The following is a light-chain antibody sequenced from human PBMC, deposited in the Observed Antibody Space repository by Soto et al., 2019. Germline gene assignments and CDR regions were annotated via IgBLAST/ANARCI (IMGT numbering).Light chain of an antibody. CDR3: QQYGDSLFT. J-gene: IGKJ3*01. CDR1: QSVSSNF. CDR2: GAS. Sequence: EIVLTQSPGTLSLSPGERATLSCRASQSVSSNFLAWYQHKPGQAPRLLIYGASSRATGITDRFSGSGSGTEFTLTISRLEPEDFAVFYCQQYGDSLFTLGPGTKVYIK. V-gene: IGKV3-20*01.